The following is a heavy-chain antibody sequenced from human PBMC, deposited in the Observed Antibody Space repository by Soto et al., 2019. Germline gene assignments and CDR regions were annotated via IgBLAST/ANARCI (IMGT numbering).Heavy chain of an antibody. Sequence: VGFLRLSCAGSGFTFSSYEMTCVRQAPGKGLEWVSPITSNGRTVYYADSVKGRFTISRDAAKNSLYLQMNSLRGEDTAVYYCARGAWFDPWGQGTLVTVSS. V-gene: IGHV3-48*03. CDR3: ARGAWFDP. CDR1: GFTFSSYE. J-gene: IGHJ5*02. CDR2: ITSNGRTV.